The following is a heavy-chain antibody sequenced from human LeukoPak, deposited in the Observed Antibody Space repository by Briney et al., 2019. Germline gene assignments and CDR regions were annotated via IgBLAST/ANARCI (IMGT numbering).Heavy chain of an antibody. V-gene: IGHV3-74*01. CDR2: INSDGSIT. J-gene: IGHJ4*02. CDR1: GFSFSGYW. D-gene: IGHD1-26*01. CDR3: AREAGAIDF. Sequence: PGGSLRLSCAASGFSFSGYWVHWVRQIPGKGLVWVSHINSDGSITNYADSVKGRFTISRDNAKNTLYLQMNSLRAEDTAVYYCAREAGAIDFWGQGTLVTVSS.